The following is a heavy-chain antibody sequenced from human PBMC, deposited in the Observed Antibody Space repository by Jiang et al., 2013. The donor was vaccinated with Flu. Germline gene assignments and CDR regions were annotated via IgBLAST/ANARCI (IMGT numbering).Heavy chain of an antibody. Sequence: GLVKPSQTLSLTCAISGDSVSSNSAAWNWIRQSPSRGLEWLGRTYYRSKWYNDYAVSVKSRITINPDTSKNQFSLQLNSVTPEDTAVYYCAREDDLGSGWYNYYYGMDVWGQGTTVTVSS. D-gene: IGHD6-19*01. J-gene: IGHJ6*02. CDR2: TYYRSKWYN. CDR3: AREDDLGSGWYNYYYGMDV. CDR1: GDSVSSNSAA. V-gene: IGHV6-1*01.